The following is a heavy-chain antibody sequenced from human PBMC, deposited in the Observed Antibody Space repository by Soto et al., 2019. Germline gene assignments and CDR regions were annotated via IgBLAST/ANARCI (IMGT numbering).Heavy chain of an antibody. CDR3: AREVQVHTPAFVY. V-gene: IGHV1-69*19. CDR2: ISPMFGAA. J-gene: IGHJ4*02. CDR1: GGTFNTYA. D-gene: IGHD3-10*01. Sequence: QVQLVQSGAEMKKPGSSVKVSCQSSGGTFNTYAMNWVRQAPGQGPEWMGDISPMFGAANYAPKFQGRVTITADESMGKSYMQLSSLTSVDTALYFCAREVQVHTPAFVYWGQGTLVTVSS.